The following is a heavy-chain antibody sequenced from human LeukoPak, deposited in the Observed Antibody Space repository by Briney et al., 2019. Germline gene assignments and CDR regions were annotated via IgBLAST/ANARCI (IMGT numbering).Heavy chain of an antibody. CDR1: GYTFTGYY. V-gene: IGHV1-2*05. J-gene: IGHJ6*03. Sequence: ASVKVSCKASGYTFTGYYMHWVRQAPGQGLEWMGRINPNSGGTNYAQKFQGRVTMTRDTSISTAYMELSRLRSDDTGVCYCARDRRIMLAAAGKFGYYMDVWGKGTTVTVSS. D-gene: IGHD6-13*01. CDR3: ARDRRIMLAAAGKFGYYMDV. CDR2: INPNSGGT.